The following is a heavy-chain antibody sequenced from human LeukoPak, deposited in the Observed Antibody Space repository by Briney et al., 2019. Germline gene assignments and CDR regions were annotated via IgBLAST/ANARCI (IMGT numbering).Heavy chain of an antibody. CDR1: GGSFSGYY. CDR2: INHSGST. J-gene: IGHJ4*02. Sequence: PSETLSLTCAVYGGSFSGYYWSWIRQPPGKGLEWIGEINHSGSTNYNPSLKSRVTISLDTSENQFSLKLNSVTAADTAVYYCARHGVNQNYDYWGRGTLVAVSS. CDR3: ARHGVNQNYDY. V-gene: IGHV4-34*01. D-gene: IGHD2-21*01.